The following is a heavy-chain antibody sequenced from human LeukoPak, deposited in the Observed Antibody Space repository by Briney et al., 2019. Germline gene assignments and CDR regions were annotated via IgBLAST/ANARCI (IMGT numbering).Heavy chain of an antibody. CDR1: GGSISSYY. Sequence: SETLSLTCTVSGGSISSYYWSWIRQPAGKGLEWIGRIYITGSTNYNPYLKSRVTISVDTSKNQSTLKLSSVTAADTAVYYCAGGIHPRRGYSKNDAFDIWGQGTMVTVSS. D-gene: IGHD5-18*01. V-gene: IGHV4-4*07. J-gene: IGHJ3*02. CDR2: IYITGST. CDR3: AGGIHPRRGYSKNDAFDI.